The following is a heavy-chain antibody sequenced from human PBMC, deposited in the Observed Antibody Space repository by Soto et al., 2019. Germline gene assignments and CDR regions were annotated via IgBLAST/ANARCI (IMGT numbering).Heavy chain of an antibody. CDR3: ARGGVYSLFDY. Sequence: QVQLVQSGSEEKKPGASVRVSCKASGYTFTSFAIPWVRQAPGHRLECMGWINAGNGNTKYSQKFQGRVTITRDTSASTAYMELSSLRSEDTAVYYCARGGVYSLFDYWGQGTLVTVSS. D-gene: IGHD2-8*01. CDR2: INAGNGNT. J-gene: IGHJ4*02. V-gene: IGHV1-3*05. CDR1: GYTFTSFA.